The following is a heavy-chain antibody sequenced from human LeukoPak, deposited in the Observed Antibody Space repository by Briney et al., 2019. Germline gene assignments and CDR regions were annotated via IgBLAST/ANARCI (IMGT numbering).Heavy chain of an antibody. D-gene: IGHD3-16*01. CDR3: AKARGGFGGGAGAFDI. Sequence: GGSLRLSCAASGFTFSSYDLSWVRQAPGKGLECVSAISRGVGSTYYADSVKGRFTISRDNSKNALYLQMNNLRADDTAVYYCAKARGGFGGGAGAFDIWGQGTMVTVSS. J-gene: IGHJ3*02. CDR2: ISRGVGST. CDR1: GFTFSSYD. V-gene: IGHV3-23*01.